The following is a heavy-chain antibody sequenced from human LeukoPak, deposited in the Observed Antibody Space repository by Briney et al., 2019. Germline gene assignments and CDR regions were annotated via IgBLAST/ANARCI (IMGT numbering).Heavy chain of an antibody. CDR3: ASSFSRHSYGYRK. V-gene: IGHV4-34*01. J-gene: IGHJ4*02. Sequence: PSETLSLTCAVYAGSVSGYYWSWLRQPPGKGLEWIGEINHSGSTNYNPSLKSRVTISVDTSKNQFSLKLSSVTAADTAVYYCASSFSRHSYGYRKWGQGTLVTVSS. CDR1: AGSVSGYY. CDR2: INHSGST. D-gene: IGHD5-18*01.